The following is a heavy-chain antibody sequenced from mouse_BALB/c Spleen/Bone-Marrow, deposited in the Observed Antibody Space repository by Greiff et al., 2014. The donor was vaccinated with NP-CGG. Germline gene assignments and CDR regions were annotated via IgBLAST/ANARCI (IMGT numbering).Heavy chain of an antibody. V-gene: IGHV3-6*02. CDR3: ARAGYGNFYAMDY. CDR2: ISYDGSN. CDR1: GDSIASGYY. D-gene: IGHD2-10*02. J-gene: IGHJ4*01. Sequence: EVKLMESGPGLVKPSQSLSLTCSVTGDSIASGYYWNWIRQFPGNKLEWMGYISYDGSNNYNPSLKNRISITRDTSKNQFFLKLNSVTTEDTATYYCARAGYGNFYAMDYWGQGTSVTVSS.